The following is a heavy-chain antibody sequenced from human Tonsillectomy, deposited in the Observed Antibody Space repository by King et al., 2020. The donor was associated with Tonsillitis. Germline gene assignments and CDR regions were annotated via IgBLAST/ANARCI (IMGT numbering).Heavy chain of an antibody. CDR1: GGPISSYY. D-gene: IGHD3-22*01. CDR2: IFFSGST. V-gene: IGHV4-59*08. Sequence: QLQESGPGLVKPSETLSLTCTVSGGPISSYYWSWIRQPPGKGLECIGYIFFSGSTNYNPSLKSRVTISIDTSKNQFSLKLSSVTAADTAVYYCARHIIEDYYDSSGYLVDWGQGTLVTVSS. J-gene: IGHJ4*02. CDR3: ARHIIEDYYDSSGYLVD.